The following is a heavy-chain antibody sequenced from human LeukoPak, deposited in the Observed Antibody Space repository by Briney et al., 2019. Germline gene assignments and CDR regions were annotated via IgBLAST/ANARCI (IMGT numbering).Heavy chain of an antibody. Sequence: PSETLSLTCTVSGGSISRGSFTWSWLRQPAGKGLEWIGRIYTSGTTNYNPSLKSRATMSVDTSKNQVSLKLSSVTAADTAVYYCARSASGGYYTNWFDPWGQGTLVTVSS. V-gene: IGHV4-61*02. CDR2: IYTSGTT. J-gene: IGHJ5*02. CDR3: ARSASGGYYTNWFDP. CDR1: GGSISRGSFT. D-gene: IGHD3-22*01.